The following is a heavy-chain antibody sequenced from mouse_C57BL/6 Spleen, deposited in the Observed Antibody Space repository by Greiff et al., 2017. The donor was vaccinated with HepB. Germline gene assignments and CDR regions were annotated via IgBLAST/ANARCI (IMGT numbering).Heavy chain of an antibody. CDR2: IDPETGGT. Sequence: VKLVESGAELVRPGASVTLSCKASGYTFTDYEMHWVKQTPVHGLEWIGAIDPETGGTAYNQKFKGKAILTADKSSSTAYMQLSSLTSEDSAVYYCARYITTVVATDYWGQGTTLTVSS. J-gene: IGHJ2*01. CDR3: ARYITTVVATDY. D-gene: IGHD1-1*01. V-gene: IGHV1-15*01. CDR1: GYTFTDYE.